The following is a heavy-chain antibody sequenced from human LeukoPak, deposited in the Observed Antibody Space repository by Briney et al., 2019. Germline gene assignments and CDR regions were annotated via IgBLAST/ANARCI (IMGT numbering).Heavy chain of an antibody. Sequence: ASVKVSRKVSGYTFTDYYMHWVRQAPGKGLAWMGLLNLESGKTLYTEKFQGRVTITADTSTDTAYMELSSLRSEDTAVYYCATAPNWNYRNWFDPWGQRTLVTVSS. CDR2: LNLESGKT. V-gene: IGHV1-69-2*01. CDR1: GYTFTDYY. CDR3: ATAPNWNYRNWFDP. J-gene: IGHJ5*02. D-gene: IGHD1-7*01.